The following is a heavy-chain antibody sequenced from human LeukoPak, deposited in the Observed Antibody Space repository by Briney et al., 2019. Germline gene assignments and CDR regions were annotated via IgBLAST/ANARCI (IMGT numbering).Heavy chain of an antibody. Sequence: SETLSLTCIVSGGSISSHYWSWIRQTPGKGLEYIGYIYYSGSTDYNPSLKSRVTISLDTSKNQFSLHLNSVTAADTAVYYCARRSGVLDSRDSRYYFDHWGQGTLVTVSS. CDR1: GGSISSHY. CDR3: ARRSGVLDSRDSRYYFDH. J-gene: IGHJ4*02. D-gene: IGHD3-22*01. CDR2: IYYSGST. V-gene: IGHV4-59*11.